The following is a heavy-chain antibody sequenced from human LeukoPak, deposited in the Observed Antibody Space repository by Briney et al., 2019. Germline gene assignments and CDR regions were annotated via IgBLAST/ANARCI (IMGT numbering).Heavy chain of an antibody. D-gene: IGHD3-10*01. Sequence: PGGSLRLSCAASGFTFNDCGMNWVRQARGKGLEWVSGVSGSGGKTNYADSVKGRFSISRDNSKNTRSLQMNSLRAEDTALYYCAKEGNYYGNRDAFNTWGQGTMVFVSS. V-gene: IGHV3-23*01. CDR2: VSGSGGKT. CDR3: AKEGNYYGNRDAFNT. CDR1: GFTFNDCG. J-gene: IGHJ3*02.